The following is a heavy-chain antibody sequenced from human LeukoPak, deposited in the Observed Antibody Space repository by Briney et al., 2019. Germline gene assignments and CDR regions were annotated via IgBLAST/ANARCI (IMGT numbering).Heavy chain of an antibody. CDR3: ARVWDKADY. V-gene: IGHV3-74*01. Sequence: GGSLRLSCAASGFIFSSYSMNWVRQAPGKGLVWVSRINGDASSISYADSVKGRFTISRDNAKNTLYLQMNSLRVEDTAVYYCARVWDKADYWGQGTLVTVSS. J-gene: IGHJ4*02. CDR2: INGDASSI. CDR1: GFIFSSYS. D-gene: IGHD1-26*01.